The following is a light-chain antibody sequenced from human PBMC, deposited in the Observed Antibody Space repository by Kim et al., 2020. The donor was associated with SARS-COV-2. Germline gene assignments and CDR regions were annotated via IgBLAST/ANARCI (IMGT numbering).Light chain of an antibody. CDR3: QQYDPSFPYT. CDR2: GAS. Sequence: EIVLTQSPGTLSLSPGERATLSCRISETISSDYVAWYRHKPGQAPRLLIYGASTRATGIPERFSGSGSGTDFTLTISRLEPEDFAVYYCQQYDPSFPYTFGQGTKLEI. J-gene: IGKJ2*01. V-gene: IGKV3-20*01. CDR1: ETISSDY.